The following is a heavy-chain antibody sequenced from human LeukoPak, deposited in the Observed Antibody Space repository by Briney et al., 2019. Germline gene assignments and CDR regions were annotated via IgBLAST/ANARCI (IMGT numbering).Heavy chain of an antibody. V-gene: IGHV3-49*04. CDR1: GFTFSDYA. CDR3: TRDSGTYNWFDP. J-gene: IGHJ5*02. Sequence: PGGSLRLSCTASGFTFSDYAMSWVRQAPGKGLEWVSFIRSKTYGGTTEYAASVKGRFTISRDDSINTAYLQMKSLKTEDTALYYCTRDSGTYNWFDPWGQGTLVTVSS. CDR2: IRSKTYGGTT. D-gene: IGHD1-26*01.